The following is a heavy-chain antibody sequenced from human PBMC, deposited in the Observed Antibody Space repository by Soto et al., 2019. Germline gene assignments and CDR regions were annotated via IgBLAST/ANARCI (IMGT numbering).Heavy chain of an antibody. V-gene: IGHV3-30*03. CDR1: VFTFSSYG. CDR3: ARKYTVVRGVIIDYGMDV. Sequence: PGGSLLVACATPVFTFSSYGMHWVRQAPGKGPDWVAVISYDGSNKYYADSVKGRFTISRDNSKNTLYLQMNSLRAEDTAVYYCARKYTVVRGVIIDYGMDVWGQGTPVTVSS. J-gene: IGHJ6*02. D-gene: IGHD3-10*01. CDR2: ISYDGSNK.